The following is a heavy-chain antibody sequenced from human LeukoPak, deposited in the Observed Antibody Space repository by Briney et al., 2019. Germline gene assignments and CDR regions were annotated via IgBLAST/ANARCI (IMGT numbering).Heavy chain of an antibody. D-gene: IGHD3-16*01. CDR2: ISSSSSPI. CDR1: GFTFSSSI. Sequence: GGSLRLSCAASGFTFSSSIMNWVRQAPGQGLEWVSYISSSSSPIYYADSVKGRFTISRDNAKNSLYLQMNSLRDEDTAVYYCARGSGSAFTYWGQGTLVTVSS. CDR3: ARGSGSAFTY. V-gene: IGHV3-48*02. J-gene: IGHJ4*02.